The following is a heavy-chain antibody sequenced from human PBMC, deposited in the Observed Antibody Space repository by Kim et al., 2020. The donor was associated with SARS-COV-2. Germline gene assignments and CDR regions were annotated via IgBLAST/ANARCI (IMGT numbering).Heavy chain of an antibody. Sequence: GGSLRLSCAASGFTFSSYAMHWVRQAPGKGLEWVAVISYDGSNKYYADSVKGRFTISRDNSKNTLYLQMNSLRAEDTAVYYCAREVIVVVTRGGYFDYWGQGTLVTVSS. CDR3: AREVIVVVTRGGYFDY. J-gene: IGHJ4*02. CDR2: ISYDGSNK. CDR1: GFTFSSYA. D-gene: IGHD3-22*01. V-gene: IGHV3-30-3*01.